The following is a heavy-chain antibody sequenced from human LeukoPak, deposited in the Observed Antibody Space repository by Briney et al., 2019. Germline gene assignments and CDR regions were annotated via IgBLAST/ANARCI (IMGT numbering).Heavy chain of an antibody. J-gene: IGHJ4*02. V-gene: IGHV3-23*01. Sequence: GGSLGLSCAASEFTFSSYSMNWVRQAPGKGLEWVSAISGSGGSTYYADSVKGRFTISRDNSKNTLYLQMNSLRAEDTAVYYCAKDGNIFDYWGQGTLVTVSS. CDR1: EFTFSSYS. CDR2: ISGSGGST. D-gene: IGHD4-23*01. CDR3: AKDGNIFDY.